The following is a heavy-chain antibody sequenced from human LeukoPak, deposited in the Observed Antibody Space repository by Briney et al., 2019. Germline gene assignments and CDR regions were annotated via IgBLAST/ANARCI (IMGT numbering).Heavy chain of an antibody. J-gene: IGHJ4*02. D-gene: IGHD1-26*01. Sequence: SETLSLTCTVSGGSISSGSYYWSWIRQPAGKGLEWIGRIYTSGSTNYNPSLKSRVTISVDTSKNQFSLKLSSVTAADTAVYYCARARAAPIVSGSPLGYWGQGTLVTVSS. V-gene: IGHV4-61*02. CDR3: ARARAAPIVSGSPLGY. CDR2: IYTSGST. CDR1: GGSISSGSYY.